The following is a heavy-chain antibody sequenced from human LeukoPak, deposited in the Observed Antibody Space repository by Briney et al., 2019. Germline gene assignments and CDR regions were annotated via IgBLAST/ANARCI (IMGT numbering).Heavy chain of an antibody. CDR2: ISSSSTYI. Sequence: GGSLTLSCAASGFPFSIYSMHWVRQAPGKGLEWVSSISSSSTYIYYADSVKGRFTISRDNAKNSLYLQMNSLRAEDTAVYYCAKDRAPWLPGDYWGQGTLVTVSS. V-gene: IGHV3-21*01. CDR1: GFPFSIYS. CDR3: AKDRAPWLPGDY. D-gene: IGHD5-12*01. J-gene: IGHJ4*02.